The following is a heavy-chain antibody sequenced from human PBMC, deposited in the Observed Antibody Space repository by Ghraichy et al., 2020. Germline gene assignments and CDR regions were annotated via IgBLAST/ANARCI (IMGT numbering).Heavy chain of an antibody. V-gene: IGHV4-39*01. CDR3: ARQLGDIVVVPAANWFDP. D-gene: IGHD2-2*01. Sequence: SETLSLTCTVSGGSISSSSYYWGWIRQPPGKGLEWIGSIYYSGSTYYNPSLKSRVTISVDTSKNQFSLKLSSVTAADTAVYYCARQLGDIVVVPAANWFDPWGQGTLVTVSS. CDR1: GGSISSSSYY. J-gene: IGHJ5*02. CDR2: IYYSGST.